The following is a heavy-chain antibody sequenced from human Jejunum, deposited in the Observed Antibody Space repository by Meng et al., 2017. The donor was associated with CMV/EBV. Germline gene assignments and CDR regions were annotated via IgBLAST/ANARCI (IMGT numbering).Heavy chain of an antibody. CDR3: ARAIDYGDPNWFDA. V-gene: IGHV3-21*01. Sequence: GFSFTLYSFLWVRQAPGKGLEWLSYLSGSSTYIYHAASVKGRFTISRDNARNSVYLQMDRLGAEDTAVYYCARAIDYGDPNWFDAWGQGTPVTVSS. CDR1: GFSFTLYS. J-gene: IGHJ5*02. CDR2: LSGSSTYI. D-gene: IGHD4-17*01.